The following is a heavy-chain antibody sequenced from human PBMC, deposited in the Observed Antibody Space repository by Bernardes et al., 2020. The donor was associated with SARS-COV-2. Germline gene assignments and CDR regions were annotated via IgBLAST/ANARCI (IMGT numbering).Heavy chain of an antibody. CDR1: GGSISSIAYY. D-gene: IGHD4-4*01. CDR3: GRLQTYGVDV. CDR2: INYHGSS. V-gene: IGHV4-39*01. Sequence: SETLYFTCTVSGGSISSIAYYWGWIRQPPGKELEWIGTINYHGSSYYNPSLKSRLTISVDTSKNQFSLKLSSGTAADTAVYYCGRLQTYGVDVWGQGTTVTVSS. J-gene: IGHJ6*02.